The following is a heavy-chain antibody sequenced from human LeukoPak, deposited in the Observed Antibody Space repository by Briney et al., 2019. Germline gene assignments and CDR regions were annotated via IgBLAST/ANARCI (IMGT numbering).Heavy chain of an antibody. CDR1: GGTFSSYA. CDR2: IIPIFGTA. D-gene: IGHD1-7*01. Sequence: GASVKVSCKASGGTFSSYAISWVRQAPGQGLEWMGGIIPIFGTANYARKFQGRVTITADESTSTACMELSSLRSEDTAVYYCARKIKDWNYGDYGMDVWGQGTTVTVSS. J-gene: IGHJ6*02. V-gene: IGHV1-69*01. CDR3: ARKIKDWNYGDYGMDV.